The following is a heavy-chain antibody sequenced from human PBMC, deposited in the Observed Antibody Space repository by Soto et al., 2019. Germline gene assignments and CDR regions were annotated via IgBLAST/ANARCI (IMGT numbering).Heavy chain of an antibody. V-gene: IGHV4-31*11. CDR2: IYYTGSS. Sequence: SETLSLTCAVSGDSISSGGHYWSWVRQHPGRGLEWIGYIYYTGSSYYSPSLKSRVTLSVDTSKNQFSLTLSSVTPADTAVYFCARLYTYGYYYFDFWGQGALVTVSS. J-gene: IGHJ4*02. CDR1: GDSISSGGHY. D-gene: IGHD5-18*01. CDR3: ARLYTYGYYYFDF.